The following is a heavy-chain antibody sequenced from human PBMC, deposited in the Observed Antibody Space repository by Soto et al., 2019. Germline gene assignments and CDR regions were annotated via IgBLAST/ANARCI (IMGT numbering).Heavy chain of an antibody. CDR2: INHSGST. Sequence: SETLSLTCAVYGGSFSGYYWSWIRQPPGKGLEWIGEINHSGSTNYNPSLKSRVTISVDTSKNQFSLKLSSVTAADTAVYYCARAPTSRIAAAGTGYFDYWGQGTLVTVSS. D-gene: IGHD6-13*01. J-gene: IGHJ4*02. CDR1: GGSFSGYY. CDR3: ARAPTSRIAAAGTGYFDY. V-gene: IGHV4-34*01.